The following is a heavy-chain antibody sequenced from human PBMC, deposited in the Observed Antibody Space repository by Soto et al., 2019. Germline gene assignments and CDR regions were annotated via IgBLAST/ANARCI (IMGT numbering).Heavy chain of an antibody. V-gene: IGHV4-30-2*01. Sequence: QLQLQESGSGLVKPSQTLSLTCAVSGGSISSGGYSWSWIRQPPGKGLEWIGYIYHSGSTYYNPSLKGRVTISVDRSKNQCSLQLSSVTAADTAVYYCARAGGLGAVAADYWGQGTLVTVSS. CDR1: GGSISSGGYS. D-gene: IGHD6-19*01. CDR2: IYHSGST. CDR3: ARAGGLGAVAADY. J-gene: IGHJ4*02.